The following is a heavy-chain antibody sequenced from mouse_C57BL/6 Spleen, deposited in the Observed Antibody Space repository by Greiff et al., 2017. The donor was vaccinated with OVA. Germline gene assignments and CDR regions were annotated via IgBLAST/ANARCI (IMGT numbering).Heavy chain of an antibody. D-gene: IGHD1-1*01. J-gene: IGHJ2*01. CDR1: GYTFTDYY. Sequence: VQLQQSGPELVKPGASVKISCKASGYTFTDYYMNWVKQSHGKSLEWIGDINPNNGGTSYNQKFKGKATLTVDKSSSTAYMELRSLTSEDSAVYYCARSFAYYYGSSYFDYWGQGTTLTVSS. V-gene: IGHV1-26*01. CDR3: ARSFAYYYGSSYFDY. CDR2: INPNNGGT.